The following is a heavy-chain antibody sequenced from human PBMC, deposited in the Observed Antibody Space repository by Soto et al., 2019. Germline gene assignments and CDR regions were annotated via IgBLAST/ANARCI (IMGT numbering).Heavy chain of an antibody. D-gene: IGHD2-21*02. CDR2: IYWDDDK. CDR1: GFSLSTTGVG. V-gene: IGHV2-5*02. J-gene: IGHJ6*02. CDR3: VQSRCGGDCLQSYSSHSYYGLDV. Sequence: QITLKESGPTLVKPTQTLTLTCSFSGFSLSTTGVGVGWIRQPPGKALEWLALIYWDDDKRYNPSLNSRLTITKDTSKTXVXLXMXXMDLVDTATYYCVQSRCGGDCLQSYSSHSYYGLDVWGQGTTVTVSS.